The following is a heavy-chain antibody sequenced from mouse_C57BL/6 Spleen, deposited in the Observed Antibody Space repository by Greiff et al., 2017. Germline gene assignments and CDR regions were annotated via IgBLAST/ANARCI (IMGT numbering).Heavy chain of an antibody. J-gene: IGHJ4*01. CDR3: AKDYSNYGYAMDY. CDR1: GYAFSSSW. D-gene: IGHD2-5*01. Sequence: QVQLQQSGPELVKPGASVKISCKASGYAFSSSWMNWVKQRPGKGLEWIGRIYPGDGDTNYNGKFKGKATLTADKASSTAYRQRSSLKSEDSVVYFWAKDYSNYGYAMDYWGQGTSVTFSS. CDR2: IYPGDGDT. V-gene: IGHV1-82*01.